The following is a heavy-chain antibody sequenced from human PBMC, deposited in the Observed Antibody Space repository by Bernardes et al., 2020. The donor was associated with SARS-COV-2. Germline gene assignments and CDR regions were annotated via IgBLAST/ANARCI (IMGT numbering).Heavy chain of an antibody. CDR3: AGAGYYDSSGYSARALGH. V-gene: IGHV4-34*01. CDR1: GGSFSGYY. CDR2: INHSGST. Sequence: SETLSLTRAVYGGSFSGYYWSWIRQPPGKGLEWIGEINHSGSTNYNPSLKSRVTISVDTSKNQFSLKLSSVTAADTAVYYCAGAGYYDSSGYSARALGHWGQGTLVTVSS. D-gene: IGHD3-22*01. J-gene: IGHJ1*01.